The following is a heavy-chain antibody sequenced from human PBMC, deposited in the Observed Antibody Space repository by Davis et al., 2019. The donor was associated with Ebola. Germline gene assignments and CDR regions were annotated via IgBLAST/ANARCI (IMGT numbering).Heavy chain of an antibody. CDR2: ISSSSSYI. Sequence: GESLKISCAASGFTFSSYWMSWVRQAPGKGLEWVSSISSSSSYIYYADSVKGRFTISRDNAKNSLYLQMNSLRAEDTAVYYCAREKGPSYFDYWDQGTLVTVSS. V-gene: IGHV3-21*01. CDR3: AREKGPSYFDY. J-gene: IGHJ4*02. CDR1: GFTFSSYW.